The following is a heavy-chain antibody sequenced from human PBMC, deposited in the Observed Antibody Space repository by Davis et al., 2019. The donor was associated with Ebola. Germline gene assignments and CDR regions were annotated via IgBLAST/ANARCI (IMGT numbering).Heavy chain of an antibody. CDR3: TKDRRSGGAEAWFDP. V-gene: IGHV3-15*01. Sequence: PGGSLRLSCAASGFTFSNAWMSWVRQAPGRGLEWVARIKSRADGATTDYAAPVNGRFFISRDDSKDTLYLQMNSLRSEDTALYYCTKDRRSGGAEAWFDPWGQGTLVTVSS. CDR1: GFTFSNAW. J-gene: IGHJ5*02. D-gene: IGHD2-15*01. CDR2: IKSRADGATT.